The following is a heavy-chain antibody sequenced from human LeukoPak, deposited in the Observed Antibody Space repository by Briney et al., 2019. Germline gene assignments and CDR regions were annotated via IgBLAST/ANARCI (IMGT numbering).Heavy chain of an antibody. Sequence: PGGSLRLSCAASGFTFSSYSMNWVRQAPGKGLEWVSSISSSSSYIYYADSVKGRFTISRDNAKYTLYLQMNSLRAEDTAVYYCARDGPAVTTDQFDYWGQGTLVTVSS. D-gene: IGHD4-17*01. V-gene: IGHV3-21*01. J-gene: IGHJ4*02. CDR1: GFTFSSYS. CDR2: ISSSSSYI. CDR3: ARDGPAVTTDQFDY.